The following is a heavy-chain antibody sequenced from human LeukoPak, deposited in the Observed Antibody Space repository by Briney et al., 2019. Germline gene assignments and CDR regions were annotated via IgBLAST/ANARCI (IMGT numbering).Heavy chain of an antibody. J-gene: IGHJ4*02. CDR3: ARAMMVVANLWGVFDY. CDR2: ISGSGGST. V-gene: IGHV3-23*01. Sequence: PGGSLRLSCAASGFTFSSYAMSWVRQAPGKGLEWVSAISGSGGSTYYADSVEGRFTISRDNSKNTLYLQMNSLRAEDTAIYYCARAMMVVANLWGVFDYWGQGALVTVSS. CDR1: GFTFSSYA. D-gene: IGHD3-22*01.